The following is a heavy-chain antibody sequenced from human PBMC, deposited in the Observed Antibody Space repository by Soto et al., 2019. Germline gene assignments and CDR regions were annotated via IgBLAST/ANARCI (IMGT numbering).Heavy chain of an antibody. CDR3: GRCTSTSCHLGSDY. CDR1: GFTFSSYA. V-gene: IGHV3-30-3*01. Sequence: QVLLVDSWGVVVQPGRSLRLSCAASGFTFSSYAMNWFRQAPGKGLEWVALISHDGINKYYADSVRGRFTISRDSSTNTLYLQMNSLRAADTAVYYCGRCTSTSCHLGSDYWGQGTLVPVSS. CDR2: ISHDGINK. J-gene: IGHJ4*02. D-gene: IGHD2-2*01.